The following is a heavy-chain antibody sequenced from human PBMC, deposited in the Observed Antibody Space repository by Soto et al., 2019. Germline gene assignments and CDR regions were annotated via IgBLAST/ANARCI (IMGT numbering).Heavy chain of an antibody. Sequence: QVQLVESGGGVVQPGRSLRLSCAASGFTFSSYGMHWIRQAPGKGLEWVAVIWYDGSEKYYADSVKGRFTISRDNSKNTLYLQMNSLRAEDTAVYYCAKGRRAARLLSWYYYGMDVWGQGTTVTVSS. V-gene: IGHV3-33*06. CDR1: GFTFSSYG. J-gene: IGHJ6*02. CDR2: IWYDGSEK. D-gene: IGHD6-6*01. CDR3: AKGRRAARLLSWYYYGMDV.